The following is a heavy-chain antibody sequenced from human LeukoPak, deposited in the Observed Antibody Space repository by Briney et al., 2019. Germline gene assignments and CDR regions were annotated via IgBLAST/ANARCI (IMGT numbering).Heavy chain of an antibody. Sequence: GASVKLSCKASGYTFTSYDINWVRQAPGKGLEWMGGFDPEDGETIYAQKFQGRVTMTGDTSTDTAYMELSSLRSEDTAVYYCAANKPYYDFWSGYYHLPLPFDYWGQGTLVTVSS. CDR1: GYTFTSYD. V-gene: IGHV1-24*01. CDR2: FDPEDGET. D-gene: IGHD3-3*01. CDR3: AANKPYYDFWSGYYHLPLPFDY. J-gene: IGHJ4*02.